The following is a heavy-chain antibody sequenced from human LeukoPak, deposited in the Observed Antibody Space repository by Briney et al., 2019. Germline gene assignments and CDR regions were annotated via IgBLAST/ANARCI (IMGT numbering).Heavy chain of an antibody. V-gene: IGHV3-7*01. CDR1: GFMFRRYS. D-gene: IGHD3-3*01. CDR3: ARWRGAQSEFDY. CDR2: LKESGIEK. J-gene: IGHJ4*02. Sequence: GGSLRLSCVGSGFMFRRYSIGWVRQAPGKGLEFVAHLKESGIEKEYVDSVKGRFTISRDNAENLLYLQMNSLRAEDTALYFCARWRGAQSEFDYWDQGTQVTVSS.